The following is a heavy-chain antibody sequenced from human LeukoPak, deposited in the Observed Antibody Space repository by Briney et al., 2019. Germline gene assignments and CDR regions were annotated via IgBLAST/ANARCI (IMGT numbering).Heavy chain of an antibody. CDR2: IYYSGST. V-gene: IGHV4-59*11. D-gene: IGHD4-23*01. CDR3: ARDVQWYCGFDY. CDR1: GGSISSHY. J-gene: IGHJ4*02. Sequence: PSETLSLTCTVSGGSISSHYWSWIRQPPGKGLEWIGYIYYSGSTNYNPSLKSRVTISVDTSKNQFSLKLSSVTAADTAVYYCARDVQWYCGFDYWGQGTLVTVSS.